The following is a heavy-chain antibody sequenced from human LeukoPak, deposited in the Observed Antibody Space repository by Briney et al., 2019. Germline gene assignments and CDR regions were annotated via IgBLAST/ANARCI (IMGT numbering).Heavy chain of an antibody. V-gene: IGHV4-34*01. D-gene: IGHD6-19*01. CDR1: GGSFSGYY. Sequence: SETLSLTCAVYGGSFSGYYWSWIRQLPGKGLEWIGEINHSGSTNYNPSLKSRVTISVDTSKNQFSLKLSSVTAADTAVYYCARVQYSSGSREYFDYWGQGTLVTVSS. CDR3: ARVQYSSGSREYFDY. J-gene: IGHJ4*02. CDR2: INHSGST.